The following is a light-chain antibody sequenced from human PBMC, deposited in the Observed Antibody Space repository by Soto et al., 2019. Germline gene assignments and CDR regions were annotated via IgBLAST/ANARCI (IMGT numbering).Light chain of an antibody. CDR1: QSVSSSY. V-gene: IGKV3-20*01. J-gene: IGKJ1*01. Sequence: DIVLTQYPGTLSLSPGDRATLSCRASQSVSSSYLAWYQQKPGQAPGLLIYGASSRATGIPDRFSGSGSGTDFTLTISRLEPEDFAVYYCQQYGRSPWTFGQGTKVDIK. CDR2: GAS. CDR3: QQYGRSPWT.